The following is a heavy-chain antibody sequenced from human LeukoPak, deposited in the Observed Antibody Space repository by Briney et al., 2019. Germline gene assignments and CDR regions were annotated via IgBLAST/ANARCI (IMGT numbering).Heavy chain of an antibody. V-gene: IGHV3-53*01. CDR1: GFTVSSNY. CDR3: ARDRVIEGSSSSDY. D-gene: IGHD6-6*01. Sequence: PGGSLRLSCAASGFTVSSNYMSWVRQAPGKGLEWVSVIYSGGSTYYADSVKGRFTISRDNSKNTLHLQMNSLRAEDTAVYYCARDRVIEGSSSSDYWGQGTLVTVSS. CDR2: IYSGGST. J-gene: IGHJ4*02.